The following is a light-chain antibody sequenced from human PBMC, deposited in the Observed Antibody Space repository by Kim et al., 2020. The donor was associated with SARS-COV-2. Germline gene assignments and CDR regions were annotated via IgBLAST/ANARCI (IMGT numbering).Light chain of an antibody. Sequence: DIVMTQSPDSLAVSLGKRATINCKSSQSILYSSNNKNYLAWYQQKPGQPPKLLIYWTSTRESGVPDRFSGSGSGTDFTLTISSLQAEDVAVYYCQQYYRPPYTFGQGTKLEI. CDR3: QQYYRPPYT. V-gene: IGKV4-1*01. CDR1: QSILYSSNNKNY. CDR2: WTS. J-gene: IGKJ2*01.